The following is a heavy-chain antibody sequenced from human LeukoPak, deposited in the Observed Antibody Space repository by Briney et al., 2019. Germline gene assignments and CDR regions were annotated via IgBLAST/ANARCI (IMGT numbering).Heavy chain of an antibody. V-gene: IGHV3-23*01. CDR1: GFTFTNFG. J-gene: IGHJ4*02. D-gene: IGHD3-22*01. Sequence: GGSLRLSCAASGFTFTNFGMSWVRQAPGKGLEWGSAVCVGGGITFYADSVKGRFTISRDNSKNTVYLRMNSLRAEDTAVYYCAKEKNSGYYYHFNYWGQGTLVTVSS. CDR3: AKEKNSGYYYHFNY. CDR2: VCVGGGIT.